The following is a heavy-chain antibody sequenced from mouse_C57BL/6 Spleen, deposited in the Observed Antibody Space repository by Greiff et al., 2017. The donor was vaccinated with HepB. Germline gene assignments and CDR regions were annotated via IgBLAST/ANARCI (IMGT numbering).Heavy chain of an antibody. J-gene: IGHJ4*01. CDR2: ISSGGDYI. CDR1: GFTFSSYA. CDR3: TRVFPDAMDY. V-gene: IGHV5-9-1*02. Sequence: EVKVEESGEGLVKPGGSLKLSCAASGFTFSSYAMSWVRQTPEKRLEWVEYISSGGDYIYYADNVKGRYTISRDNARNTLYLQMSSLKSEDTAMYYCTRVFPDAMDYWGQGTSVTVSS.